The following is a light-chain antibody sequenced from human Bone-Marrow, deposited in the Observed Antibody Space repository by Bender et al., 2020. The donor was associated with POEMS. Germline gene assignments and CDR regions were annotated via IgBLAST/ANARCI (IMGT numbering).Light chain of an antibody. CDR2: KNN. V-gene: IGLV1-44*01. J-gene: IGLJ3*02. CDR1: SSNIGSNT. Sequence: QSVLTQPPSTSGTPGQWATISCSGSSSNIGSNTVIWYQQFPGTAPKLLIYKNNQRPSGVPDRFSGSKSGTSASLAIRGLQSEDDSDYYCASWDDSLNAWEFGGGTKLTVL. CDR3: ASWDDSLNAWE.